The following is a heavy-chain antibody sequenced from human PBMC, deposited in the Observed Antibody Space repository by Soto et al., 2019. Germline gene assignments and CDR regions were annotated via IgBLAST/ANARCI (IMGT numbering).Heavy chain of an antibody. J-gene: IGHJ6*02. V-gene: IGHV4-59*01. Sequence: SETLSLTCTVSGGSINSYYWSWIRQPPGKRLEWIGYIYHTGSTKYNPSIKSRVTISVDTSKNQFSLKLSSVTAADTAVYHCARRASWYSSSWYGFYYYGMDVWGQGTTVTVSS. CDR2: IYHTGST. CDR3: ARRASWYSSSWYGFYYYGMDV. D-gene: IGHD6-13*01. CDR1: GGSINSYY.